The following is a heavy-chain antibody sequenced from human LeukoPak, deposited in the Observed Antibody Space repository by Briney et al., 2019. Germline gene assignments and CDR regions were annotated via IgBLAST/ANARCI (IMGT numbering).Heavy chain of an antibody. J-gene: IGHJ3*02. CDR2: IYYSGST. CDR3: ARARAAADAFDI. Sequence: SETLSLTCTVSGGSISSYYWSWIRQPPGKGLEWIGSIYYSGSTYYDPSLKSRVTISVDTSKNQFSLKLSSVTAADTAVYYCARARAAADAFDIWGQGTMVTVSS. V-gene: IGHV4-39*07. CDR1: GGSISSYY. D-gene: IGHD6-13*01.